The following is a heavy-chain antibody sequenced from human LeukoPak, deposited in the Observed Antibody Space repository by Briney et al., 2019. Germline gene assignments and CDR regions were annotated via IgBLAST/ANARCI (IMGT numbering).Heavy chain of an antibody. CDR1: GFSFSSYS. CDR3: ARRFVEAVVVVAAAPRHYYGMDV. J-gene: IGHJ6*02. V-gene: IGHV3-21*01. Sequence: GGSLRLSCAASGFSFSSYSMNWVRQAPGKGLEWVSSISSSSSYIYYADSVKGRFTISRDNAKNSLYLQMNSLRAEDTAVYYCARRFVEAVVVVAAAPRHYYGMDVWGQGTTVTVSS. CDR2: ISSSSSYI. D-gene: IGHD2-15*01.